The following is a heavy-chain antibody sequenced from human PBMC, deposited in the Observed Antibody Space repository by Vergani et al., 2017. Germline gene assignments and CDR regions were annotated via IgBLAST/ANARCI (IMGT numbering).Heavy chain of an antibody. CDR1: GFSFRNAW. CDR2: SKSTFDRGTT. V-gene: IGHV3-15*07. J-gene: IGHJ6*02. D-gene: IGHD2-21*01. Sequence: EVQLVESGGGIVKPGGSLRLSCVASGFSFRNAWMNWVRRTPGKGLEWVGRSKSTFDRGTTDYAAAVKGRFTISRDDSKNTLFLQMNGLKTEYIGVYYWTTDPRYCGDGSCYWLRDHHYYGMDVWGQGTTVTVSS. CDR3: TTDPRYCGDGSCYWLRDHHYYGMDV.